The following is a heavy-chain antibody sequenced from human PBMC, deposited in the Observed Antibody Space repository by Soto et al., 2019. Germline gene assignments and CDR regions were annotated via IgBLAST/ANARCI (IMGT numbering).Heavy chain of an antibody. CDR3: ARVDHIVVVTAIPHAFDI. D-gene: IGHD2-21*02. Sequence: QVELQQSGTSLLKPTETLTLTCAVYGGSFNGFYWNWIRQPPGQGLELVGEINHSESTKNNPTLTTRGTISVDTSKNVFSLNLSPVPAAGTAVYYCARVDHIVVVTAIPHAFDIWGRGTMVTVSS. J-gene: IGHJ3*02. CDR1: GGSFNGFY. CDR2: INHSEST. V-gene: IGHV4-34*04.